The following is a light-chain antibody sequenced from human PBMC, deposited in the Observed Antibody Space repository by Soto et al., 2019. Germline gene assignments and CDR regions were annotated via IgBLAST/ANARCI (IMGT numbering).Light chain of an antibody. CDR3: QQYGSSPTT. J-gene: IGKJ1*01. V-gene: IGKV3-20*01. CDR1: QSVSSSY. CDR2: GAS. Sequence: EMVLTPVPGTLFLYPRERATLSPKARQSVSSSYLAWYQQKPGQAPRLLIYGASSRATGIPDRFSGSGSGTDFTLTISRLEPEDFAVYYCQQYGSSPTTFGQGTKVDIK.